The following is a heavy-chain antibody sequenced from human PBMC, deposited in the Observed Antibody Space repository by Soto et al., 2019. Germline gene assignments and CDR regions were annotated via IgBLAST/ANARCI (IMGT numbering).Heavy chain of an antibody. CDR1: GGSISSYY. V-gene: IGHV4-59*01. CDR2: IYYSGST. Sequence: SETLSLTCTVSGGSISSYYWSWIRQPPGKGLEWIGYIYYSGSTNYNPSLKGRVTISVDTSKNQFSLKLSSVTAADTAVYYCARVRIEDSSSSFYYYYGMDVWVHGTTVTVSS. D-gene: IGHD6-6*01. CDR3: ARVRIEDSSSSFYYYYGMDV. J-gene: IGHJ6*02.